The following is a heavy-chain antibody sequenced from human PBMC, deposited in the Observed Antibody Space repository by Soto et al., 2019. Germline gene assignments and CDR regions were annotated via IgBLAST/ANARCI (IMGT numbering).Heavy chain of an antibody. J-gene: IGHJ5*02. V-gene: IGHV4-59*01. CDR2: IYYSGST. Sequence: QVQLQESGPGLVKPSETLSLTCTVSGGSISSYYWSWIRQPPGKGLEWIGYIYYSGSTSYNPSLGGRVTISVDTSKTQVSLKLSSVTAADTAVYYCERGPNWFDPWGQGTLVTVSS. CDR3: ERGPNWFDP. CDR1: GGSISSYY. D-gene: IGHD2-8*01.